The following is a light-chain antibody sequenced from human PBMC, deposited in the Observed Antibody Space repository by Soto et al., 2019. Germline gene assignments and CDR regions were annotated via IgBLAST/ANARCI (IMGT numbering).Light chain of an antibody. CDR1: SSDVGGYNY. V-gene: IGLV2-14*01. J-gene: IGLJ1*01. Sequence: QSALTQPASVSGSPGQSITISCTGTSSDVGGYNYVSWYQQHPGKAPKLMIYEVSNRPSGVSHRFSGSKSGNTASLTISGLQAEDEADYDCSSYTSSSTYVFGTGTKVTVL. CDR2: EVS. CDR3: SSYTSSSTYV.